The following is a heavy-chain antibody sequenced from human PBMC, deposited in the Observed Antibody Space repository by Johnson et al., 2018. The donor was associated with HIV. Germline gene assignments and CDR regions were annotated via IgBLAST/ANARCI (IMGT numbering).Heavy chain of an antibody. J-gene: IGHJ3*02. CDR3: ASVLLWFGADDAFDI. D-gene: IGHD3-10*01. CDR1: GFSFSNYD. V-gene: IGHV3-13*01. Sequence: VQLVESGGGLVQPGGSLRLSCAASGFSFSNYDMHWVRQVTGYGLEWVSGIGTAGDTYYRGSVKGRFTISRENAKNSLYLQMNSLRAEDTAVYYCASVLLWFGADDAFDIWGQGTMVTVSS. CDR2: IGTAGDT.